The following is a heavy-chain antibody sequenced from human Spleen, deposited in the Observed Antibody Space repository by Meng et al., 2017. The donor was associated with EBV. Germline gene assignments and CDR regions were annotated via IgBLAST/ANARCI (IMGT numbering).Heavy chain of an antibody. CDR1: GGSITSTNW. D-gene: IGHD6-13*01. V-gene: IGHV4-4*02. Sequence: VPLPESGPGLVTPSETLSLICVVSGGSITSTNWWSWVRQPPGKGLEWIGETHHGGNTNYNTSLQSRVTISVDKSKSQFSLQLTSVTAADTALYYCASHLVTPGTRGFDHWGPGILVTVSS. CDR2: THHGGNT. J-gene: IGHJ4*02. CDR3: ASHLVTPGTRGFDH.